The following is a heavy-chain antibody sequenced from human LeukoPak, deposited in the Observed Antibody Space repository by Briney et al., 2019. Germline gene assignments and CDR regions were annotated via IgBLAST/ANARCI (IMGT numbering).Heavy chain of an antibody. V-gene: IGHV3-53*01. CDR3: AKSYDSSADSYGN. Sequence: GGSLRLSCAASGFTVSSCYMSWVRQAPGKGLEWVSVNYSGGSTYYADSVKGRFTISRDNSKNTLYLQMHSLRAEDTAVYYCAKSYDSSADSYGNWGQGTLVTVSS. CDR2: NYSGGST. J-gene: IGHJ4*02. CDR1: GFTVSSCY. D-gene: IGHD3-22*01.